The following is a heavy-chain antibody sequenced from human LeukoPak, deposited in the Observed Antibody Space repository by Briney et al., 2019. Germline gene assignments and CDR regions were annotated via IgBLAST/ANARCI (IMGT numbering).Heavy chain of an antibody. CDR2: IIPIFGTA. CDR3: AREEAMIVVVSTHDAFDI. V-gene: IGHV1-69*06. Sequence: ASVKVSCKASGGTFSSYAISWVRQAPGQGLEWMGGIIPIFGTANYAQKFQGRVTITADKSTSTAYMELSSLRSEDTAVYYCAREEAMIVVVSTHDAFDIWGQGTMVTVSS. CDR1: GGTFSSYA. D-gene: IGHD3-22*01. J-gene: IGHJ3*02.